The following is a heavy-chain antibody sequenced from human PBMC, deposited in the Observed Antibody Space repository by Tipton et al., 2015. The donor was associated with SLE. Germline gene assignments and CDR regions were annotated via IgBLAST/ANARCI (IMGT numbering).Heavy chain of an antibody. CDR3: ARHMITGGEFDY. CDR1: SDSMSSYY. D-gene: IGHD3-16*01. Sequence: TLSLTCIVSSDSMSSYYWGWIRQSPGKGLEWIGYIYYSGSTDYNPSLKSRVTISVDTSKNQFSLRLTSVTAADTAVYYCARHMITGGEFDYWGQGTLVTVSS. J-gene: IGHJ4*02. V-gene: IGHV4-59*01. CDR2: IYYSGST.